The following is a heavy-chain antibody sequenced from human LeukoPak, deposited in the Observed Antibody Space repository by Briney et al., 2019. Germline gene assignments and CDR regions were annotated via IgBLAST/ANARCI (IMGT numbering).Heavy chain of an antibody. CDR3: ARALGTMLYYYYYGMDV. D-gene: IGHD5-12*01. CDR1: GGSISSGDYY. V-gene: IGHV4-30-4*01. CDR2: IYYSGST. J-gene: IGHJ6*02. Sequence: ASETLSLTCTVSGGSISSGDYYWSWIRQPPGKGLEWIGYIYYSGSTYYNPSLKSRVTISVDTSKNQFSLKLSSVTAADTAVYYCARALGTMLYYYYYGMDVWGQGTTVTVSS.